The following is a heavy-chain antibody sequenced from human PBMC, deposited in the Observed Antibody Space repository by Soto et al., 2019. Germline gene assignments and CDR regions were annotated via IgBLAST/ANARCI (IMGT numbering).Heavy chain of an antibody. V-gene: IGHV3-21*04. CDR1: GFAFSTYS. D-gene: IGHD3-10*01. CDR2: MSENRGDT. Sequence: EVQLVESGGGLVKPGASLRLSCAASGFAFSTYSVSWVRQATGKGLEWVSFMSENRGDTHYADSVKGRFTSSRDNSRGSVHVEMNSLRFEDTAVYICARDGFRYDGTYYYVNYVEHWGQGTLVVVSS. J-gene: IGHJ4*02. CDR3: ARDGFRYDGTYYYVNYVEH.